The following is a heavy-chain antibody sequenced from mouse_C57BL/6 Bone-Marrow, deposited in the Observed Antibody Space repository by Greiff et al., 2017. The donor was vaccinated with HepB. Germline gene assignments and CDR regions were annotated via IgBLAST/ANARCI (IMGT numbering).Heavy chain of an antibody. CDR3: AREDPYYGSSFDY. Sequence: QVHVKQPGAELVRPGPSVKLSCKASGYTFTSYWMHWVKQRPGQGLEWIGVIDPSDSYTNYNQKFKGKATLTVDTSSSTAYMQLSSLTSEDSAVYYCAREDPYYGSSFDYWGQGTTLTVSS. J-gene: IGHJ2*01. CDR1: GYTFTSYW. CDR2: IDPSDSYT. V-gene: IGHV1-59*01. D-gene: IGHD1-1*01.